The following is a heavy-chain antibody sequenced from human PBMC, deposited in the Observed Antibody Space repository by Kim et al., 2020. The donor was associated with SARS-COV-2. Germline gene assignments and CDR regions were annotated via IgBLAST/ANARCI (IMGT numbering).Heavy chain of an antibody. V-gene: IGHV3-15*01. J-gene: IGHJ4*02. Sequence: GGSLRLSCAASGFTFKNAWMSWVRQAPGKGLEWVGRIKSKSDGGTTDYAAPVKGRFIISRDDPGNTLYLQMNSLKIEDTALYYCTGDDYLGGTYRPWGQGTLVTVSS. D-gene: IGHD3-16*02. CDR1: GFTFKNAW. CDR3: TGDDYLGGTYRP. CDR2: IKSKSDGGTT.